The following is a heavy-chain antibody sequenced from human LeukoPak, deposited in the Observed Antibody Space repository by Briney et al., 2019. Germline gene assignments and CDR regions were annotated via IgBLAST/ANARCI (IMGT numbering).Heavy chain of an antibody. V-gene: IGHV3-23*01. CDR2: ISGSGDST. CDR3: ARDGTAVGINYDY. D-gene: IGHD6-13*01. J-gene: IGHJ4*02. CDR1: GFTFSSYG. Sequence: GGSLRLSCAASGFTFSSYGMSWVRQAPGKGLEWVSAISGSGDSTYYADSVKGRFTISRDNSKNTLYLQMNSLRAEDTAVYYCARDGTAVGINYDYWGQGTLVTVSS.